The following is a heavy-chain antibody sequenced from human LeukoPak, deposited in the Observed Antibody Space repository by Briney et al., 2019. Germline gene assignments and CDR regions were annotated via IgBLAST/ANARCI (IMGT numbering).Heavy chain of an antibody. CDR3: ARGVSHYSNYYYYYYMDV. CDR2: INLNGGST. D-gene: IGHD4-11*01. Sequence: GGPLRHSCAASGFPFDDYGMSWVRPAPGKGLEWVSGINLNGGSTGYADSMKGRVTISRDNAKNSLYLQMNSLRAEDTALYYCARGVSHYSNYYYYYYMDVWGKGTTVTVSS. CDR1: GFPFDDYG. J-gene: IGHJ6*03. V-gene: IGHV3-20*04.